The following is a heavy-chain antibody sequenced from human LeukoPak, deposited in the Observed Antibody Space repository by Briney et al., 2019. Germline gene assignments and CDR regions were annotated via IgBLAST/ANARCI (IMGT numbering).Heavy chain of an antibody. Sequence: GGSLRLSCAASGFNFGDFAMNWVRQAPGKGLEWVANIKKDGSETYYVDSVKGRFTISRDNAKNSLYLQMNSLRAEDTAMYYCARGRYSGTTYYFDYWGQGTLVTVSS. D-gene: IGHD5-12*01. J-gene: IGHJ4*02. CDR3: ARGRYSGTTYYFDY. V-gene: IGHV3-7*03. CDR2: IKKDGSET. CDR1: GFNFGDFA.